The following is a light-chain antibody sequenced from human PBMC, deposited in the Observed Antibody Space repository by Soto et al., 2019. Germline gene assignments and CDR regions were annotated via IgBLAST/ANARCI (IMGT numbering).Light chain of an antibody. CDR1: QNVGSY. Sequence: EVVLTQSPATLSLSPGERATLSCRASQNVGSYVAWYQHKPGQAPRLLIYDTYNRATGIPARFSGSGSRTDFTLTISSLEPEDFAVYFCQQRGNWPPTFGGGSKVEIK. CDR2: DTY. CDR3: QQRGNWPPT. V-gene: IGKV3-11*01. J-gene: IGKJ4*01.